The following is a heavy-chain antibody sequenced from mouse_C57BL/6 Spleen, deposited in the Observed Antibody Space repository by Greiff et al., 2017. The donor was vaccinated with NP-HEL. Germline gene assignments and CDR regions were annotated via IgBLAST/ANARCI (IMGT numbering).Heavy chain of an antibody. Sequence: VQLQQSGPELVKPGASVKISCKASGYAFSSSWMNWVKQRPGKGLEWIGRIYPGDGDTNYNGKFKGKATLTADKSSSTAYMQLSSLTSEDSAVYFCARSDWDDYAMDYWGQGTSVTVSS. J-gene: IGHJ4*01. CDR1: GYAFSSSW. D-gene: IGHD4-1*01. V-gene: IGHV1-82*01. CDR3: ARSDWDDYAMDY. CDR2: IYPGDGDT.